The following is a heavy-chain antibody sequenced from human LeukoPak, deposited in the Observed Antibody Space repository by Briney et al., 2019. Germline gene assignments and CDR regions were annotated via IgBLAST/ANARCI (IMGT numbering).Heavy chain of an antibody. J-gene: IGHJ2*01. CDR2: IYYSGST. CDR3: ARDASRGYYDYGDYGAFYWYFDL. D-gene: IGHD4-17*01. CDR1: GGSISSSTFH. Sequence: SETLSLTCTVSGGSISSSTFHWGWIRQPPGKGLEWIENIYYSGSTYYNPSLKSRVTISVDTSKNQFSLKLSSVTAADTAVYYCARDASRGYYDYGDYGAFYWYFDLWGRGTLVTVSS. V-gene: IGHV4-39*02.